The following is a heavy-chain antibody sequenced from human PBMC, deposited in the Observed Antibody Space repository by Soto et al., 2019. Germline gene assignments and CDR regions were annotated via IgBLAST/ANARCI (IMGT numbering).Heavy chain of an antibody. CDR3: AYCSSTNCREQPYYFYGMDV. CDR1: GGTFRNYA. D-gene: IGHD2-2*01. J-gene: IGHJ6*02. CDR2: IIPMFGTA. Sequence: ASVKVSCKASGGTFRNYAISWVRQAPGQGLEWMGGIIPMFGTAKYAQKFQGRVTITADESTNTAFMELSSLRSEDTAVYYCAYCSSTNCREQPYYFYGMDVWGQGTTVTVSS. V-gene: IGHV1-69*13.